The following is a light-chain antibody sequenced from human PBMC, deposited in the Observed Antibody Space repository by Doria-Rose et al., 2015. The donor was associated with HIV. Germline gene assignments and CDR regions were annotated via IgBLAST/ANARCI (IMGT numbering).Light chain of an antibody. CDR3: QQYYDTPS. J-gene: IGKJ3*01. V-gene: IGKV4-1*01. Sequence: DIQVTQSPESLGMSLGERATLNCKSNQSLLYTSKNYLAWYQQKPGQPPKLLIYWASTRQSGVPAQFSGSGSGTDFTLTIRSLEAEDVAVYYCQQYYDTPSFGPGTTVDIK. CDR1: QSLLYTSKNY. CDR2: WAS.